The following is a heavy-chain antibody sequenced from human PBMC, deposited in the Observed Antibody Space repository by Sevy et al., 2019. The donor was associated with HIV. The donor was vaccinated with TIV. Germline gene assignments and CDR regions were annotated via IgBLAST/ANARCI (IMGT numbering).Heavy chain of an antibody. CDR2: ISSSSSYI. CDR3: ARVRGAVAGTNGAGAFDI. CDR1: GFTFSSYS. J-gene: IGHJ3*02. D-gene: IGHD6-19*01. V-gene: IGHV3-21*01. Sequence: GGSLRLSCAASGFTFSSYSMNWVRQAPGKGLEWVSSISSSSSYIYYADSVKGRFTISRDNAKNSLYLQMNSRRAEETAVYYCARVRGAVAGTNGAGAFDIWGQGTMVTVSS.